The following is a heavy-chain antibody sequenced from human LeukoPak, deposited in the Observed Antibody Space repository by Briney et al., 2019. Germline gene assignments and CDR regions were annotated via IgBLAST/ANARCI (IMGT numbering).Heavy chain of an antibody. V-gene: IGHV4-38-2*02. Sequence: SETLSLTCTVSGYSISSGYYWGWIRQPPGKGLEWIGNIHHGGNTYYNPSLKSRVTISIDTSKNHFSLKLRSVTAADTAVFYCARGGGIMGTTLDSWGQGILVTVSP. J-gene: IGHJ4*02. CDR1: GYSISSGYY. CDR3: ARGGGIMGTTLDS. CDR2: IHHGGNT. D-gene: IGHD1-26*01.